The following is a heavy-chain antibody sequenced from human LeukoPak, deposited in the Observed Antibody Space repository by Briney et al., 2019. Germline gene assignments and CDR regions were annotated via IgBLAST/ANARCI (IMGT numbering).Heavy chain of an antibody. CDR2: MYIGGRT. CDR3: ARHSWVNGYFDY. J-gene: IGHJ4*02. V-gene: IGHV4-61*02. D-gene: IGHD2-15*01. CDR1: GTSIRSGSYY. Sequence: PSETLSLTCTVTGTSIRSGSYYWNWIRQAAGKGLEWIGRMYIGGRTTYNPSLKSRVTISLETTENQFSLRLRSVTAADTAVYYCARHSWVNGYFDYWGQGTLVTVSS.